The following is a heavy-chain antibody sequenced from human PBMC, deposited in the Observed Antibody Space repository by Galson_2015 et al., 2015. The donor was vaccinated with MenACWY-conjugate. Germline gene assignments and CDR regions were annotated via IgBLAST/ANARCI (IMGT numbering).Heavy chain of an antibody. CDR1: GFTFSSYA. D-gene: IGHD2-15*01. V-gene: IGHV3-30*04. J-gene: IGHJ4*02. CDR3: ARGTGDIVVVVAATGPFDY. CDR2: ISYDGSNK. Sequence: SLRLSCAASGFTFSSYAMHWVRQAPGKGLEWVAVISYDGSNKYYADSVKGRFTISRDNSKNTLYLQMNSLRAEDTAVYYCARGTGDIVVVVAATGPFDYWGQGTLVTVSS.